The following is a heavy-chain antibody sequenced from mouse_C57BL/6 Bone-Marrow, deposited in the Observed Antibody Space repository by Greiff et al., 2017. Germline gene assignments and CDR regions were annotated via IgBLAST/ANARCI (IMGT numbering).Heavy chain of an antibody. D-gene: IGHD1-1*01. CDR2: IWWDDDK. CDR1: GFSLSTFGMG. V-gene: IGHV8-8*01. CDR3: ARIDYVPYYYAMDY. J-gene: IGHJ4*01. Sequence: QVTLKESGPGILQPSQTLSLTCSFSGFSLSTFGMGVGWIRQPSGKGLEWLAHIWWDDDKYYTPALKSRLTISKDTSKNQVFLKIANVDTADTATYYCARIDYVPYYYAMDYWGQGTSVTVSS.